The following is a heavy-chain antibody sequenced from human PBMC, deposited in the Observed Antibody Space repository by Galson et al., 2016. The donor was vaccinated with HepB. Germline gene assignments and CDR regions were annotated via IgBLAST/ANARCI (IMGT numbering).Heavy chain of an antibody. J-gene: IGHJ4*02. V-gene: IGHV4-39*01. CDR1: GASINSHNFY. CDR3: VDTYYYDSGSSYFTAAGFDY. D-gene: IGHD3-22*01. Sequence: ETLSLTCTVSGASINSHNFYWGWIRQPPGKGLEWIRSISYSGSTYYNPFLKSRLTISVDTSKNQFSLKLTSVTAADTAVYYCVDTYYYDSGSSYFTAAGFDYWGQGTLVTVSS. CDR2: ISYSGST.